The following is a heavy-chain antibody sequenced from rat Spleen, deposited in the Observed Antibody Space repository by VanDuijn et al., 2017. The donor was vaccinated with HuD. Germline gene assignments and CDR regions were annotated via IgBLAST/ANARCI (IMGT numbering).Heavy chain of an antibody. V-gene: IGHV5-20*01. CDR2: ITYDGVST. CDR1: GLSFRDYY. J-gene: IGHJ2*01. D-gene: IGHD1-11*01. Sequence: EVQLVESGGGLVQPGRSLKLSCEGSGLSFRDYYMAWVRQAPTKGREWVASITYDGVSTYYRESVRGRFTISRDNAKSSLYLHMDSLRSEDTATYYCTTVYGGYNHHFDYWGQGVMVTVSS. CDR3: TTVYGGYNHHFDY.